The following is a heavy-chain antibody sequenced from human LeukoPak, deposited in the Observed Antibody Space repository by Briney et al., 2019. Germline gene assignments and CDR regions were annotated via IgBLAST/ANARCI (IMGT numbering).Heavy chain of an antibody. D-gene: IGHD5-18*01. CDR2: ISAYNGNT. CDR1: GYTFTSYG. V-gene: IGHV1-18*01. Sequence: ASVKVSCKASGYTFTSYGISWVRQAPGQGLEWMGWISAYNGNTNYAQKLQGRATMTTDTSTSTAYMELRSLRSEDTAVYYCARVQLWSPYYYYYYMDVWGKGTTVTVSS. J-gene: IGHJ6*03. CDR3: ARVQLWSPYYYYYYMDV.